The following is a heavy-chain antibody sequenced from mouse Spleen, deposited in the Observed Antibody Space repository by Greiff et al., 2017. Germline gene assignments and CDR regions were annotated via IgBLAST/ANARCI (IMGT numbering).Heavy chain of an antibody. J-gene: IGHJ4*01. CDR3: AKGYGNYPMDY. V-gene: IGHV1-69*01. CDR1: GYTFTSYW. CDR2: IDPSDSYT. D-gene: IGHD2-1*01. Sequence: QVQLKQPGAELVMPGASVKLSCKASGYTFTSYWMHWVKQRPGQGLEWIGEIDPSDSYTNYNQKFKGKATLTVDKSSSTAYMQLSSLTSEDSAVYYCAKGYGNYPMDYWGQGTSVTVSS.